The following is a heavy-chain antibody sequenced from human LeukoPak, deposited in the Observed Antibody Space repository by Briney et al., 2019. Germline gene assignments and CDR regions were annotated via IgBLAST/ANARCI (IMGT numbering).Heavy chain of an antibody. J-gene: IGHJ4*02. D-gene: IGHD3-9*01. V-gene: IGHV3-11*05. Sequence: GGSLRLSCAASGFTFSDYYMSWTRQAPGKGLEWISYIITSGTYTNYADSVKGRFTISRDNAKNSLYLEMNSLRAEDTAVYYCARDILTGYQPYFDYWGQGTLVTVSS. CDR3: ARDILTGYQPYFDY. CDR2: IITSGTYT. CDR1: GFTFSDYY.